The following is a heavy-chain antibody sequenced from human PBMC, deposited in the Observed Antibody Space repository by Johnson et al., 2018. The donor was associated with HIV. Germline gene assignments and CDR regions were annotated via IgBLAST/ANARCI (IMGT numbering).Heavy chain of an antibody. CDR2: IRYDGSNK. V-gene: IGHV3-30*02. J-gene: IGHJ3*02. CDR3: AKEASYYNFWSGVAFDI. CDR1: GFTFSSYG. Sequence: QVQLVESGGGVVQPGGSLRLSCAASGFTFSSYGMHWVRQAPGKGLEWVAFIRYDGSNKYYADSVKGRFPISRDNSKNTLYLQMNSLRAEDTAVYYCAKEASYYNFWSGVAFDIWGQGTMVTVSS. D-gene: IGHD3-3*01.